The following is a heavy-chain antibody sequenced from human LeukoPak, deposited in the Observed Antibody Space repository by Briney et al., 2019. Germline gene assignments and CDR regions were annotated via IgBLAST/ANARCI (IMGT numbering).Heavy chain of an antibody. Sequence: GESLKISCKGFGYSFTSYWIGWVRQMPGKGLEWMGIIYPDDSGIRYSPSFQGQVTISADKSISTAYLQWSSLKASDTAMYYCARLRSELTRYYFDYWGQGTLVTVSS. J-gene: IGHJ4*02. CDR1: GYSFTSYW. D-gene: IGHD3-10*01. CDR3: ARLRSELTRYYFDY. V-gene: IGHV5-51*01. CDR2: IYPDDSGI.